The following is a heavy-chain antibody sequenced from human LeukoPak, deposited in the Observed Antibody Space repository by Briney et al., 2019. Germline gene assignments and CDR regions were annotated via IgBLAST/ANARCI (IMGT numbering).Heavy chain of an antibody. D-gene: IGHD3-16*02. J-gene: IGHJ4*02. CDR3: ARERSIYVWGSYHRYYFDY. V-gene: IGHV1-2*06. Sequence: ASVKVSCKASGYTFTGYYMHWVRQAPGQGLEWMGRINPNSGGTNYAQKFQGRVTMTMDTSISTAYMELSRLRSDDTAVYYCARERSIYVWGSYHRYYFDYWGQGTLVTVSS. CDR1: GYTFTGYY. CDR2: INPNSGGT.